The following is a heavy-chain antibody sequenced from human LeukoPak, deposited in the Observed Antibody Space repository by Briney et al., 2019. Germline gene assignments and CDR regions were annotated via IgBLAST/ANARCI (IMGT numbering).Heavy chain of an antibody. J-gene: IGHJ3*02. CDR1: GGSISSSSYY. CDR3: ARDPIVGAPDDAFDI. V-gene: IGHV4-39*07. CDR2: IYYSGST. Sequence: SETLSLTCTVSGGSISSSSYYWGWIRQPPGKGLEWIGSIYYSGSTYYNPSLKSRVTISVDTSKNQFSLKLSSVTAADTAVYYCARDPIVGAPDDAFDIWGQGTMVTVSS. D-gene: IGHD1-26*01.